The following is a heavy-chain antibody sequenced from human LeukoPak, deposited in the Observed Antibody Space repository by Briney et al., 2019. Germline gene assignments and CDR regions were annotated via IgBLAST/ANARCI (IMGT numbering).Heavy chain of an antibody. CDR3: AKDSQSVAFFLDDAFDL. CDR1: GLTFSTYA. J-gene: IGHJ3*01. Sequence: GGSLRLSCTASGLTFSTYALSWVRQTPGKGLEWLSVISATGSTTYYADSARGRFTISRDNSKNTLYLQMNSLRVGDTAVYYCAKDSQSVAFFLDDAFDLWGQGTIVTVSA. V-gene: IGHV3-23*01. D-gene: IGHD2/OR15-2a*01. CDR2: ISATGSTT.